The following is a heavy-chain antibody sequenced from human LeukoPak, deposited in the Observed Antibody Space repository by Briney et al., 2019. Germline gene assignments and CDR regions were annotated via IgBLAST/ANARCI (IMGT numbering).Heavy chain of an antibody. CDR1: GDSISPYY. D-gene: IGHD3-16*01. J-gene: IGHJ4*02. V-gene: IGHV4-59*01. CDR3: ARARTHYGNYVAYFDY. CDR2: ITYSGTT. Sequence: SETLSLTCTVSGDSISPYYWIWIRQSPGQGLDWIGYITYSGTTKFNPSLESRVIMSVDTSKNQLSMTLSSVTAADTAVYFCARARTHYGNYVAYFDYWGQGTLVTVSS.